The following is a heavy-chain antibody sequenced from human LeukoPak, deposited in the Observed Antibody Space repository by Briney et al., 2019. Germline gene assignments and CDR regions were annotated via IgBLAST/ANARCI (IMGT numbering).Heavy chain of an antibody. CDR1: GGSMTYYY. CDR2: IYYSGST. Sequence: SETLSLTCSVSGGSMTYYYWTWIRQPPGKGLEWIGYIYYSGSTNYNPSLKRRVTISVDTSKNQFSLKLTSVTAADTALYYCARVRDIAVFGGYGMDVWGQGTTVTVSS. J-gene: IGHJ6*02. CDR3: ARVRDIAVFGGYGMDV. D-gene: IGHD2-15*01. V-gene: IGHV4-59*01.